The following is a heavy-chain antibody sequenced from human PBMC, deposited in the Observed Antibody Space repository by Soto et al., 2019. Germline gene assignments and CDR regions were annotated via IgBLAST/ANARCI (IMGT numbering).Heavy chain of an antibody. D-gene: IGHD6-19*01. J-gene: IGHJ5*02. Sequence: QVQLQQWGAGLLKPSETLSLTCAVYGGSFSGYYWSWIRQPPGKGLEWIGEINHSGSTNYNPSLKSRVTVSVDPSKNQVSLKLSSVTAADTAVYYCARASSGWYSAGWFDPWGQGTLVTVSS. CDR2: INHSGST. CDR3: ARASSGWYSAGWFDP. CDR1: GGSFSGYY. V-gene: IGHV4-34*01.